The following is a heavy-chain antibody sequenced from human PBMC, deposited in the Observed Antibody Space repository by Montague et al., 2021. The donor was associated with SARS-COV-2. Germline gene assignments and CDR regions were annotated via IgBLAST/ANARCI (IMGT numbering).Heavy chain of an antibody. J-gene: IGHJ4*02. CDR2: IHTSGST. D-gene: IGHD2-21*01. CDR3: ASSHCGGVCY. CDR1: GGSISYGCYF. V-gene: IGHV4-61*02. Sequence: TLSLTCTVSGGSISYGCYFWTWIRQPAGKGLEWIGRIHTSGSTNYNPSLKSRVAISMDTSKDQFSLALSSVTAADTAVYYCASSHCGGVCYSGQGTLVTVSS.